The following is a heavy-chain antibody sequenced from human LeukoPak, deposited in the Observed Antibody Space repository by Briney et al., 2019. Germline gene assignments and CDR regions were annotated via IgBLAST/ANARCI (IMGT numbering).Heavy chain of an antibody. Sequence: GGSLRLSCAASGFTFSSYAMSWVRQAPGKGLEWVSAIRGSGGSTYYADSVKGRFTISRDNSKNTLYLQMNSLRAEDTAVYYCAKDLEKIITMVRGVIDYWGQGTLVTVSS. D-gene: IGHD3-10*01. CDR1: GFTFSSYA. CDR2: IRGSGGST. CDR3: AKDLEKIITMVRGVIDY. V-gene: IGHV3-23*01. J-gene: IGHJ4*02.